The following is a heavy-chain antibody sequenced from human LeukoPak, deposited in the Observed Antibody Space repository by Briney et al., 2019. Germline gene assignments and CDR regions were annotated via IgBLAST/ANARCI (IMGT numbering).Heavy chain of an antibody. CDR2: ISSSSSYI. CDR3: ARETPEGGYYFDY. D-gene: IGHD3-10*01. Sequence: PGGSLRLSCAASGFTFSSYSMNWVRQAPGKGLEWVSSISSSSSYIYYADSVKGRSTISRDNAKNSLYLQMNSLRAEDTAVYYCARETPEGGYYFDYWGQGTLVTVSS. J-gene: IGHJ4*02. CDR1: GFTFSSYS. V-gene: IGHV3-21*01.